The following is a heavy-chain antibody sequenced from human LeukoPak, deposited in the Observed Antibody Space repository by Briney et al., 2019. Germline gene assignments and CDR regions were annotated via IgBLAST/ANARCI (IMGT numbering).Heavy chain of an antibody. CDR2: VRGSDAGT. Sequence: PGGSLRLSCAASGFTFSSYAMNWVRQAPGKGLEWVSAVRGSDAGTSYADSVKGRFTISRDNSKHTLYLQMNSLRAEDTAVYYCAKNRGGSYYSGSDYWGQGTLVTVSS. CDR1: GFTFSSYA. D-gene: IGHD1-26*01. CDR3: AKNRGGSYYSGSDY. J-gene: IGHJ4*02. V-gene: IGHV3-23*01.